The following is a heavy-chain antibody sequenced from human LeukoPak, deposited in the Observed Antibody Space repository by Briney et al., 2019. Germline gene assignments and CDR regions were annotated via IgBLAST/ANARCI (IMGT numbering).Heavy chain of an antibody. D-gene: IGHD2-2*01. CDR2: INPNSGGT. CDR1: GYTFTGYY. J-gene: IGHJ4*02. V-gene: IGHV1-2*06. CDR3: ASPYCSSTSCSFDY. Sequence: ASVKVSCKASGYTFTGYYMHWVRQAPGQGLEWMGRINPNSGGTNYAQKFQGRVTMTRDTSISTAYMELSRLRSDDTAVYYCASPYCSSTSCSFDYWGQGTLVTVSS.